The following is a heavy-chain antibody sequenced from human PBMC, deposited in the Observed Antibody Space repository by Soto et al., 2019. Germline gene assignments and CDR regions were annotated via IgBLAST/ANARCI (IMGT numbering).Heavy chain of an antibody. V-gene: IGHV1-69*09. D-gene: IGHD6-25*01. CDR1: GIMSSGYG. J-gene: IGHJ4*02. CDR3: ATMKRARLDS. Sequence: QAQVVQSGPAMKEPGSSVKVSCRASGIMSSGYGFSWVRQAPGQGLEWVGMINPILDSTHFAQNLQGRVSLSVDKSTDTAYLEVTSLRLEDTAIYFCATMKRARLDSWGRGTVVTVSS. CDR2: INPILDST.